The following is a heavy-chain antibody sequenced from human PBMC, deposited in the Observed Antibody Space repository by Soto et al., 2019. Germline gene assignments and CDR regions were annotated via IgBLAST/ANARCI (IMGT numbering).Heavy chain of an antibody. Sequence: QVQLVQSGAEVKKPGSSVKVSCKDSGGTFSTYSMFWVRQAPGQGLEWMGRIIPMIGIRNYAQRFQDRVTITADKTTATANVDMSSLSSKDKALYYCTCGSGSGEVFDIWGQGTMVTVSS. J-gene: IGHJ3*02. CDR1: GGTFSTYS. CDR2: IIPMIGIR. V-gene: IGHV1-69*02. CDR3: TCGSGSGEVFDI. D-gene: IGHD3-22*01.